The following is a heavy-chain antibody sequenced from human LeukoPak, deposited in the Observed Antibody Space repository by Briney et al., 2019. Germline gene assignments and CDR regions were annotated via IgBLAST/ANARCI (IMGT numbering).Heavy chain of an antibody. CDR3: ARVTSYGYHFDY. D-gene: IGHD5-18*01. Sequence: GGSLRLSCAASGFIFSSYAMHWVRQAPGKGLEWVAVISYDGSNKYYADSVKGRFTISRDNSKNTLYLQMNSLRAEDTAVYYCARVTSYGYHFDYWGQGTLVTVSS. J-gene: IGHJ4*02. CDR2: ISYDGSNK. CDR1: GFIFSSYA. V-gene: IGHV3-30*04.